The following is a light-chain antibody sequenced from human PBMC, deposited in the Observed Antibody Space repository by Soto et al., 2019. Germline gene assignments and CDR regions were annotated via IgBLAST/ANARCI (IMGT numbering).Light chain of an antibody. CDR1: QTISSY. V-gene: IGKV1-17*01. CDR2: AAS. CDR3: QQHNSFPLT. J-gene: IGKJ4*01. Sequence: DIQMTQFPSSLSASVGDRVTITCRASQTISSYLHWYQLKPGQAPKLLIYAASSLQSGVPSRFSGSGSGTEFTLTINSLQPDDFATYYCQQHNSFPLTFGGGTKVDTK.